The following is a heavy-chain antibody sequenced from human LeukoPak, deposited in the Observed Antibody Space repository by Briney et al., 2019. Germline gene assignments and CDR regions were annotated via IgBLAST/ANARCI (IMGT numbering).Heavy chain of an antibody. V-gene: IGHV4-30-2*01. J-gene: IGHJ3*02. CDR2: IYHSGST. Sequence: SETLSLTCAVSGGSISSGGYSWSWIRQPPGKGLEWSGYIYHSGSTYYNPSLKSRVTISVDRSKNQFSLKLSSVTAADTAVYYCARGISITMVRGRAFDIWGQGTMVTVSS. D-gene: IGHD3-10*01. CDR1: GGSISSGGYS. CDR3: ARGISITMVRGRAFDI.